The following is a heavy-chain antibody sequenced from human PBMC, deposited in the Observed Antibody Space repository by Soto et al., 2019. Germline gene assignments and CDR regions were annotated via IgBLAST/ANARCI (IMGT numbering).Heavy chain of an antibody. CDR1: GFTFSSYG. V-gene: IGHV3-30*18. CDR2: ISYDGSNK. J-gene: IGHJ5*02. Sequence: GGSLRLSCAASGFTFSSYGMHWVRQAPGKGLEWVAVISYDGSNKYYADSVKGRFTISRDNSKNTLYLQMNSLRAEDTAVYYCAKNPSRTWWFDPWGQGTLVTVSS. CDR3: AKNPSRTWWFDP.